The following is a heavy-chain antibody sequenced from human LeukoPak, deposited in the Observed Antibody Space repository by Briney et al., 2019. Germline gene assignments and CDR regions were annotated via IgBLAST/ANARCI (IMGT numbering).Heavy chain of an antibody. CDR2: MNPNSGNT. D-gene: IGHD2-2*03. J-gene: IGHJ4*02. CDR1: GYIFTSYD. V-gene: IGHV1-8*01. Sequence: ASVKVSCKASGYIFTSYDINWVRQATGQGLEWMGWMNPNSGNTGYAQKFQGRVTMTRNTSISTAYMELSSLRSEDTAVYYCARNLGLGYCTSTSCSVDFWGQGTLVSVSS. CDR3: ARNLGLGYCTSTSCSVDF.